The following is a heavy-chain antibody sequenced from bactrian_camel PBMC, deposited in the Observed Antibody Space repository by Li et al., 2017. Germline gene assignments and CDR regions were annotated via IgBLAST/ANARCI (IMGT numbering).Heavy chain of an antibody. CDR2: LGRDTT. CDR3: ANYSYGGYGSFTS. J-gene: IGHJ6*01. CDR1: GFTVSIKT. Sequence: DVQLVESGGGLVQPGGSLRLSCAVSGFTVSIKTMAWVRQAPGKGLEWISSLGRDTTYSGDTVKGRFTISRDNAKNTLYLQLNSLKPEDTAMYYCANYSYGGYGSFTSWGQGTQVTVS. V-gene: IGHV3S31*01. D-gene: IGHD6*01.